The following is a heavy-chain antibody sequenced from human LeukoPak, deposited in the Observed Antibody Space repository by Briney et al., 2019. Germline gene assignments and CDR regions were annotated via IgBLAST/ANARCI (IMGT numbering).Heavy chain of an antibody. CDR3: ARTQHYGDYYFDY. V-gene: IGHV4-59*08. D-gene: IGHD4-17*01. CDR1: GGSISSYY. CDR2: IYYSGST. J-gene: IGHJ4*02. Sequence: PSETLSLTCTVSGGSISSYYWSWIRQPPGKGLEWIGYIYYSGSTNYNPSLKSRVTISVDTSKNQFSLKLSSVTAADTAVYYCARTQHYGDYYFDYWGQGTLVTVSS.